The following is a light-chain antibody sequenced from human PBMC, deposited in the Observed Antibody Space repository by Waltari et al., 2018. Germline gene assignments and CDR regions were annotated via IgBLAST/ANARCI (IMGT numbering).Light chain of an antibody. Sequence: DIVMTQSPDSLAVSLGERATINCKSSQSVLYSSNNKNYLAWYQQKPGQPPKLIIYWASTRESGVPDRFSGSGSGTDFTLTISSLQAEDVAVYYCQQCYLTPYTFGQGTNLEIK. CDR3: QQCYLTPYT. V-gene: IGKV4-1*01. CDR1: QSVLYSSNNKNY. J-gene: IGKJ2*01. CDR2: WAS.